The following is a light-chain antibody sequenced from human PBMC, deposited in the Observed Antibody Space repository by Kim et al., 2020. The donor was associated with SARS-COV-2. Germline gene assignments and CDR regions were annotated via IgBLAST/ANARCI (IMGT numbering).Light chain of an antibody. CDR3: QQCKSYWT. CDR2: KAS. J-gene: IGKJ1*01. CDR1: QSVNNY. Sequence: SASVGDSVTITCRASQSVNNYLAWFQQKPGKAPNLLIYKASILETGVPSRFSGSGSGTEFTLTISSLQPEDFATYYCQQCKSYWTYGQGTKVDIK. V-gene: IGKV1-5*03.